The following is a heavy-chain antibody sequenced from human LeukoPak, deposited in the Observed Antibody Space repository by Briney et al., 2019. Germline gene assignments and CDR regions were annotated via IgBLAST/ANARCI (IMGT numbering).Heavy chain of an antibody. J-gene: IGHJ4*02. D-gene: IGHD1-26*01. Sequence: SETLSLTCTVSGGSISSYYWSWMRQPAGKGLEWIGRIYTSGSTNYNASLKSRVSMSVDTSKNQFSLKLSSVTAADTAVFYCARENSGSYREFDYWGQGTLVTVSS. CDR1: GGSISSYY. CDR2: IYTSGST. CDR3: ARENSGSYREFDY. V-gene: IGHV4-4*07.